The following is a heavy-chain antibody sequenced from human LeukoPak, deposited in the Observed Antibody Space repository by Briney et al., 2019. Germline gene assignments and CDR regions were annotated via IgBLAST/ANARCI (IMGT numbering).Heavy chain of an antibody. J-gene: IGHJ4*02. CDR3: ARDFDSSGPFDY. Sequence: GGSLRLSCAASGFTFSSYAMHWVRQAPGEGLEWVAVISYDGSNKYYADSVKGRFTISRDNSKNTLYLQMNSLRAEDTAVYYCARDFDSSGPFDYWGQGTLVTVSS. V-gene: IGHV3-30-3*01. D-gene: IGHD3-22*01. CDR1: GFTFSSYA. CDR2: ISYDGSNK.